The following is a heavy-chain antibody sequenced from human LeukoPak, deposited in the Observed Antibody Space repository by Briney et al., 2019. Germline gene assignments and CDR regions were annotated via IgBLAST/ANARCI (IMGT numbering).Heavy chain of an antibody. CDR3: ARDYYDSSGYSLGIDY. CDR1: GGSFSSYY. Sequence: PSETLSLTCTVSGGSFSSYYWSWLRQPPGKGLEWIGYIYYGGSTNYNPSLKSRVTISVDTSKNQFSLKLSSVTAADTAVYYRARDYYDSSGYSLGIDYWGQGTLVTVSS. CDR2: IYYGGST. D-gene: IGHD3-22*01. V-gene: IGHV4-59*01. J-gene: IGHJ4*02.